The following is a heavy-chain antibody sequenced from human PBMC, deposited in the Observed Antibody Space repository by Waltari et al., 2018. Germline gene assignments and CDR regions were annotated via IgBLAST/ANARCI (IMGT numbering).Heavy chain of an antibody. CDR1: GGSISSSSYY. CDR2: IYYSGST. Sequence: QLQLQESGPGLVKPSETRSLTCTVAGGSISSSSYYWGWKRQPPGKWLEWIGSIYYSGSTYYNPSLKSRVTISVDTSKNQFSLKLSSVTAADTAVYYCARLYPSLWLDYWGQGTLVTVSS. CDR3: ARLYPSLWLDY. D-gene: IGHD2-21*01. V-gene: IGHV4-39*01. J-gene: IGHJ4*02.